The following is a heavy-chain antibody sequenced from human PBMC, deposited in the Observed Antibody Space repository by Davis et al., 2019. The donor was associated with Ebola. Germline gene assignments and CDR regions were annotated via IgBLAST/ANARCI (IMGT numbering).Heavy chain of an antibody. CDR1: GFTFRSYG. V-gene: IGHV3-30*03. CDR2: ISYDGSNK. J-gene: IGHJ6*02. D-gene: IGHD5-18*01. CDR3: ARDLAGFGYTYSGDYYYGMDV. Sequence: GGSLRLSCAASGFTFRSYGMHWVRQAPGKGLEWVAVISYDGSNKYYADSVKGRFTISRDNSKNTLYLQMNRLRVEDTAVYYCARDLAGFGYTYSGDYYYGMDVWGQGTTVTVSS.